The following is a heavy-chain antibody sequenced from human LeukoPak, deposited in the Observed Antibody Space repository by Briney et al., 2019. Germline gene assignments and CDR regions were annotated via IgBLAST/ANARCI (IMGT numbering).Heavy chain of an antibody. Sequence: XFTXXYMHWVRQAPGQGXEWXGWINPNSGGTNYAQKFQGRVTMTRDTSISTAYMELSRLRSDDTAGYYCAXXXXXXXXXXXXXXXKXXXXYWGQGXLXTVSS. V-gene: IGHV1-2*02. J-gene: IGHJ4*02. CDR1: XFTXXY. CDR3: AXXXXXXXXXXXXXXXKXXXXY. CDR2: INPNSGGT.